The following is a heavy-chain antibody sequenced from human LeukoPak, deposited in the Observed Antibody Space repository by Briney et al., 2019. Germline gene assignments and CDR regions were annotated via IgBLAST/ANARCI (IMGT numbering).Heavy chain of an antibody. J-gene: IGHJ3*02. Sequence: GGSLRLSCAASGFTFSSYAMSWVRPAPGKGLEWVSAISGSGGSTYYADSVKGRFTISRDNSKNTLYLQMNSLRAEDTAVYYCAKDTWIQLWFEAFDIWGQGTMVTVSS. CDR3: AKDTWIQLWFEAFDI. CDR1: GFTFSSYA. D-gene: IGHD5-18*01. V-gene: IGHV3-23*01. CDR2: ISGSGGST.